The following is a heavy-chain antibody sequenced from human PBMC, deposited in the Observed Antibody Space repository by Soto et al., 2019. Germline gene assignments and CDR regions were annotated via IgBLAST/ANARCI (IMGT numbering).Heavy chain of an antibody. CDR1: GDSIGSGNKC. CDR3: ARVPSPFDFYYAMDV. CDR2: IFSSGTT. Sequence: SETLSLTCTVSGDSIGSGNKCWSWIRQAPGKGLEWIGYIFSSGTTYYNPSLKSRLTMSLDTSQNQFSLKLNSVTAADTAVYFCARVPSPFDFYYAMDVWGQGTTVTVSS. D-gene: IGHD3-16*01. J-gene: IGHJ6*02. V-gene: IGHV4-30-4*02.